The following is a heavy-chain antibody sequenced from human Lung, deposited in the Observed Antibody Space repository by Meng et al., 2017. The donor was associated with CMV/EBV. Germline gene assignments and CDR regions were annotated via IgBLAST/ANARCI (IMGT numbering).Heavy chain of an antibody. V-gene: IGHV3-15*01. CDR1: GITLSNAW. D-gene: IGHD2-2*01. CDR2: IKRKTDGGTT. J-gene: IGHJ4*02. CDR3: TTDEYCSSTSCYPPFDY. Sequence: PCSGSGITLSNAWMSWVRQAPGKGLEWVGRIKRKTDGGTTDYAAPVRGRFTSSRDDSQNTLYLQMNSLKTEDTAVYYCTTDEYCSSTSCYPPFDYWXPGNXVNGAS.